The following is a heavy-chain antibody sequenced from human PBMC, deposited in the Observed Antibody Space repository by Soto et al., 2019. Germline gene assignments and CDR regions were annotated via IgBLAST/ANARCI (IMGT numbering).Heavy chain of an antibody. CDR3: ARENNVLPGGYFDY. D-gene: IGHD3-10*01. V-gene: IGHV4-30-2*01. CDR2: IYHSGST. CDR1: GGSISSDGYS. J-gene: IGHJ4*02. Sequence: QLQLQEYGSGLVKPSQTLSLTCAVSGGSISSDGYSWSWIRQPPGKGLEWIGYIYHSGSTYYNPSLKSRVTISVDRSKNQFSLKLSSVTAADTAVYYCARENNVLPGGYFDYWGQGTLVTVSS.